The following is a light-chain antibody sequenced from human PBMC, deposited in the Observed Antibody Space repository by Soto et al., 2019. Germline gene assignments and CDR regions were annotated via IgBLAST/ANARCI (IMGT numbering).Light chain of an antibody. CDR1: QSVSNN. J-gene: IGKJ1*01. CDR3: QQYNNWWT. Sequence: EIVMTQSPATLSVSPGERATLSCRASQSVSNNLAWYQQKPGQAPRLLIYGASTRATGIPARFSGSGSGTEFTLTLGSLQSEDFAVYYCQQYNNWWTFGQGTKLEIK. V-gene: IGKV3-15*01. CDR2: GAS.